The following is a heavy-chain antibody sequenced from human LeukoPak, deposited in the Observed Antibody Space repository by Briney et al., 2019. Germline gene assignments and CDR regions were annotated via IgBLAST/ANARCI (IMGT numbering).Heavy chain of an antibody. CDR3: AKGIRGFDY. J-gene: IGHJ4*02. CDR2: ITAGGAIT. D-gene: IGHD3-3*02. CDR1: GFTSSTYA. V-gene: IGHV3-23*01. Sequence: GGSLRLSCAASGFTSSTYAMSWVRQAPGKGLEWVSGITAGGAITYYADSVKGRFTISRDNSKNTLYLQMNSLRVEGTAVYYCAKGIRGFDYWGQGTLVTVYS.